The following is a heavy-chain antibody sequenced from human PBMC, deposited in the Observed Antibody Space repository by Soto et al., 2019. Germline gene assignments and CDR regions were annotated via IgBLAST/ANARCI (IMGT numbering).Heavy chain of an antibody. CDR1: GYTFTSYG. D-gene: IGHD2-21*02. Sequence: GASVKVSCKASGYTFTSYGISWVRQAPGQGIEWMGWISAYNGNTNYAQKLQGRVTMTTDTSTSTAYMELRSLRSDDTAVYYCARAEVAYCGGDCLSDFDYWGQGTLVTVSS. CDR2: ISAYNGNT. V-gene: IGHV1-18*01. CDR3: ARAEVAYCGGDCLSDFDY. J-gene: IGHJ4*02.